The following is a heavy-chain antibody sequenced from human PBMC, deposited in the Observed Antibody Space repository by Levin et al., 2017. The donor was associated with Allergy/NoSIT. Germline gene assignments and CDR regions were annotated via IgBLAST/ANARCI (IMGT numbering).Heavy chain of an antibody. CDR2: IYYSGST. Sequence: SQTLSLPCTVSGGSISSYYWSWIRQPPGKGLEWIGYIYYSGSTNYNPSLKSRVTISVDTSKNQFSLKLSSVTAADTAVYYCARDGHEEAGTYHYWGQGTLVTVSS. CDR3: ARDGHEEAGTYHY. D-gene: IGHD6-19*01. CDR1: GGSISSYY. J-gene: IGHJ4*02. V-gene: IGHV4-59*01.